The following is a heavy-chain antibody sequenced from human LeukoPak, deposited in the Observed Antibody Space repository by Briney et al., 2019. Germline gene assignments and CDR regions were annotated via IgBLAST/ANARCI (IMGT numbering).Heavy chain of an antibody. CDR3: ATEELERGWAYFDY. V-gene: IGHV1-24*01. Sequence: ASVKVCCKVSGYTLTELSMHWVRQAPGTGLEWRGGFDPEDGETIYAQKFQGRVTMTEDTSTDTAYMELSSLRSEDTAVYYCATEELERGWAYFDYWVQGTLVTVSS. CDR1: GYTLTELS. D-gene: IGHD1-1*01. J-gene: IGHJ4*02. CDR2: FDPEDGET.